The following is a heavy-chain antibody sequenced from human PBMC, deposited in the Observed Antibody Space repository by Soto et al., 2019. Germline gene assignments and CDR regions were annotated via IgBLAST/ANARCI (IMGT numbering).Heavy chain of an antibody. CDR3: ARDITMIVVGNPYYGMDV. V-gene: IGHV1-69*01. D-gene: IGHD3-22*01. Sequence: QVQLVQSGAEVKKPGSSVKVSCKASGGTFSSYAISWVRQAPGQGLEWMGGIIPIFGTANYAQKFQGRVTITADESTSTAYMELSSLRSEDTAVYYCARDITMIVVGNPYYGMDVWGQGTTVTVSS. J-gene: IGHJ6*02. CDR1: GGTFSSYA. CDR2: IIPIFGTA.